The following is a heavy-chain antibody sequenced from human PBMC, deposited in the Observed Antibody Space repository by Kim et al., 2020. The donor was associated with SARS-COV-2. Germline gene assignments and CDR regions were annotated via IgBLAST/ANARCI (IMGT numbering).Heavy chain of an antibody. Sequence: GGSLRLSCTASGFNFSDHWMHWVRQAPGTGPVWVSGIRGDGSTINYADSVRGRFTVSRDNGRNTLYLQINSLRVGDTAVYFCVSSPGPWGQGTLVTVSS. J-gene: IGHJ5*02. CDR1: GFNFSDHW. CDR2: IRGDGSTI. V-gene: IGHV3-74*01. D-gene: IGHD3-16*02. CDR3: VSSPGP.